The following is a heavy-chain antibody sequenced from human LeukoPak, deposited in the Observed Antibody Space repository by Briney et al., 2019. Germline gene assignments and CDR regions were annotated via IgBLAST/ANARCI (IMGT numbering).Heavy chain of an antibody. J-gene: IGHJ6*02. D-gene: IGHD3-16*01. CDR2: IGSSSGVT. CDR3: ATYSHWVAGDV. Sequence: GGSLRLSCAASGFTFSDYYMTWIRQAPGQGLEWVSYIGSSSGVTYYGDSVKGRFTISRDNARKSLYLQMSSLRAEDTAVYYCATYSHWVAGDVWGQGTTVTVSS. CDR1: GFTFSDYY. V-gene: IGHV3-11*06.